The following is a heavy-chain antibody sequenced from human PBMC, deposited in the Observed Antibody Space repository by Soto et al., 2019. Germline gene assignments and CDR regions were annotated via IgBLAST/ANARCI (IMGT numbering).Heavy chain of an antibody. CDR1: GGTFSSYA. V-gene: IGHV1-69*13. J-gene: IGHJ6*02. Sequence: SVKVSCKASGGTFSSYAISWVRQAPGQGLEWMGGIIPIFGTANYAQKFQGRVTITADESTSTAYMELSSLRSEDTAVYYCARGAAVAGSNYYYGMDVWGQGTTVTV. CDR2: IIPIFGTA. D-gene: IGHD6-19*01. CDR3: ARGAAVAGSNYYYGMDV.